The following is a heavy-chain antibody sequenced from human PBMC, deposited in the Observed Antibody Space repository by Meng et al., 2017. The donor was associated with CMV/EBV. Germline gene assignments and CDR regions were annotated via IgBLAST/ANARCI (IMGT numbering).Heavy chain of an antibody. CDR3: ARDYCSSTSCGNYYYYGMDV. Sequence: GGSLRLSCAASGFTFSSYSMNWVRQAPGKGLEWVSSISSSSSYIYYADSAKGRFTISRDNAKNSLYLQMNSLRAEDTAVYYCARDYCSSTSCGNYYYYGMDVWGQGTTVTVSS. D-gene: IGHD2-2*01. CDR2: ISSSSSYI. J-gene: IGHJ6*02. CDR1: GFTFSSYS. V-gene: IGHV3-21*01.